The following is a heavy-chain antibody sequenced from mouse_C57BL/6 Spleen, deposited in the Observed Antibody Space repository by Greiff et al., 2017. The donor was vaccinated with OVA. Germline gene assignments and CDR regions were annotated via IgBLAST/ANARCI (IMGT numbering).Heavy chain of an antibody. CDR1: GYSITSGYY. Sequence: VQLQQSGPGLVKPSQSLSLTCSVTGYSITSGYYWNWIRQFPGNKLEWMGYISYDGSNNYNPSLKNRISITRDTSKNQFFLKLNSVTTEDTATYYCARGWLLQGFDYWGQGTTLTVSS. V-gene: IGHV3-6*01. J-gene: IGHJ2*01. D-gene: IGHD2-3*01. CDR3: ARGWLLQGFDY. CDR2: ISYDGSN.